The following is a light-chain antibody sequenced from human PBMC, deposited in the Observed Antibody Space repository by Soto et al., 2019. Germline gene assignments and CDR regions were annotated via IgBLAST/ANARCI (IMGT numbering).Light chain of an antibody. J-gene: IGLJ3*02. CDR1: SSNIGSNY. CDR2: LND. V-gene: IGLV1-47*01. CDR3: AAWDDSLGGSWV. Sequence: QSVLTQPPSASGTPGQRVTISCSGSSSNIGSNYVYWYQHLPGTAPKLLMYLNDQRPSGVPDRFSGSKSGTSASLAISGLRFEDEAGYYCAAWDDSLGGSWVFGGETKLTVL.